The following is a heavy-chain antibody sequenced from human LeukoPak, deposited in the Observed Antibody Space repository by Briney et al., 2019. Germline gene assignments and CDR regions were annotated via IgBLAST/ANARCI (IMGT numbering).Heavy chain of an antibody. CDR3: ARDYSGYPELWGFDY. CDR1: GYTFTGHY. J-gene: IGHJ4*02. Sequence: ASVKVSCKASGYTFTGHYMHWVRQAPGQGLEWMGWINPNSGGTKYAQKFQGRVTMTRDTSISTAYMELSRLRSDDTAVYYCARDYSGYPELWGFDYWGQGTLVTVSS. V-gene: IGHV1-2*02. CDR2: INPNSGGT. D-gene: IGHD5-12*01.